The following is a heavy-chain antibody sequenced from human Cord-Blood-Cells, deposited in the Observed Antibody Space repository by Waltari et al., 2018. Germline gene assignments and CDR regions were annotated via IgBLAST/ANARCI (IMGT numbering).Heavy chain of an antibody. CDR2: IYYSGST. J-gene: IGHJ4*02. V-gene: IGHV4-39*01. CDR3: ARPPTEYSSSWYFDY. CDR1: GGSISSSSYY. D-gene: IGHD6-13*01. Sequence: QLQLQESGPGLVKPSETLSLTCTVSGGSISSSSYYWGWIRPPPGKGLEWIGSIYYSGSTYYNPSLKSRVTISVDTSKNQFSLKLSSVTAADTAVYYCARPPTEYSSSWYFDYWGQGTLVTVSS.